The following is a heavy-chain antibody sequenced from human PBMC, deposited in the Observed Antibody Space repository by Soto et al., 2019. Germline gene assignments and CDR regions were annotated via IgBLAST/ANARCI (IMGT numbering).Heavy chain of an antibody. J-gene: IGHJ4*02. Sequence: PSETLSLTCTVSGGSISSGGYYWSWIRQHPGKGLEWIGYIYYSGSTYYNPSLKSRVTISVDTSKNQFSLKLSSVTAADTAVYYCARGGVAIFGVADTKYFDYWGQGTLVTVSS. CDR3: ARGGVAIFGVADTKYFDY. CDR1: GGSISSGGYY. V-gene: IGHV4-31*03. CDR2: IYYSGST. D-gene: IGHD3-3*01.